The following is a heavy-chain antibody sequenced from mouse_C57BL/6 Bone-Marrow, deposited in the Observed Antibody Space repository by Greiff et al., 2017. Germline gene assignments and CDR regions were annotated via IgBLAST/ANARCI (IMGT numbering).Heavy chain of an antibody. CDR1: GYTFTNYW. D-gene: IGHD2-4*01. CDR3: ARSYYYDGYTMDY. CDR2: MHPNGGSP. J-gene: IGHJ4*01. Sequence: VQLQQPGAELVKPGASVKLSCKASGYTFTNYWMHWVKQRPGQGLEWIGMMHPNGGSPDYNEKFKSEATLSVDKSSRTAYMELSSLTSEDSAVYYCARSYYYDGYTMDYWGQGTSVTVSS. V-gene: IGHV1-64*01.